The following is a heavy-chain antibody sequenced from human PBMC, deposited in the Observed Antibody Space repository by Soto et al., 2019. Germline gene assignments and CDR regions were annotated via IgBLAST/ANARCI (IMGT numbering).Heavy chain of an antibody. Sequence: EVQLVESGGDLVQPGGSLSLSCAASGFTFSGHWMHWVRQVAGKGLEWVSRINTDGGSSAYADSVKGRFTISRDTAKNTLCLQMNGLRAEDTAVYYCAREAGYCSRTSCYRRAFDTWGQGTTVTVSS. CDR3: AREAGYCSRTSCYRRAFDT. CDR2: INTDGGSS. J-gene: IGHJ3*02. V-gene: IGHV3-74*03. CDR1: GFTFSGHW. D-gene: IGHD2-2*01.